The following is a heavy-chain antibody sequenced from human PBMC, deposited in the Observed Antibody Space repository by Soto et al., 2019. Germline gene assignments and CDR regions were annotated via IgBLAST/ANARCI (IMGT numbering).Heavy chain of an antibody. J-gene: IGHJ6*02. V-gene: IGHV4-34*01. CDR3: ARGLHYCSGGSCYVGWHYYYYGMDV. D-gene: IGHD2-15*01. CDR1: GGSFSGYY. Sequence: SETLSLTCAVYGGSFSGYYWSWIRQPPGKGLEWIGEINHSGSTNYNPSLKSRVTISVDKSKNQFSLKLSSVTAADTAVYYCARGLHYCSGGSCYVGWHYYYYGMDVWGQGTTVTVSS. CDR2: INHSGST.